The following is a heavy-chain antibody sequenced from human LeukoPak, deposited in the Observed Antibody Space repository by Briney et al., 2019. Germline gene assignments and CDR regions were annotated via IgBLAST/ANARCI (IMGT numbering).Heavy chain of an antibody. CDR1: GGSFSGYY. V-gene: IGHV4-34*01. J-gene: IGHJ5*02. D-gene: IGHD3-3*01. CDR2: INHSGST. CDR3: VRVMNFGVVYASYNWFDP. Sequence: SETLSLTCAVYGGSFSGYYWSWIRQPPGKGLEWIGEINHSGSTNYNPSLKSRVTISVDTSKNQFSLKLSSVTAADTAVYYCVRVMNFGVVYASYNWFDPWGQGTLVTVSS.